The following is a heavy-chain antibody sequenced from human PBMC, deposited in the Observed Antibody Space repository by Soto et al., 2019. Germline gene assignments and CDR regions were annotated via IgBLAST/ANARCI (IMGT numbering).Heavy chain of an antibody. CDR1: GFTFSEYS. Sequence: PGGSLRLSCTASGFTFSEYSMSWVRQAPGKGLEWVSSITHSGTYVYYADSVKGRFTISRDSASNSLFLQMTSLRAEDTAVYHCARARGNDWHSDYWGQGTLVTVSS. CDR3: ARARGNDWHSDY. CDR2: ITHSGTYV. D-gene: IGHD5-12*01. J-gene: IGHJ4*02. V-gene: IGHV3-21*01.